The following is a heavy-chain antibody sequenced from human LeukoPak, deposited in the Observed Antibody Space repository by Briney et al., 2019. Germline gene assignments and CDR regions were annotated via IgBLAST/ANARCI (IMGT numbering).Heavy chain of an antibody. V-gene: IGHV3-23*01. CDR3: ARAGGSSGWTPFSPTLPGWVFDY. J-gene: IGHJ4*02. CDR1: GFSFSTYA. D-gene: IGHD6-19*01. CDR2: ISHDSQYI. Sequence: GGSLRLSCAASGFSFSTYAMSWVRQAPGKGLEWVSIISHDSQYIYYGDSVKGRFTISRDNSKNTLFLQMNSLRAEDTAVYYCARAGGSSGWTPFSPTLPGWVFDYWGQGTLVTVSS.